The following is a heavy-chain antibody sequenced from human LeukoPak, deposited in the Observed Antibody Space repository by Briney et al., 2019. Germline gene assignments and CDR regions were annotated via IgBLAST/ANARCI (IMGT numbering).Heavy chain of an antibody. CDR1: GGSFSGYY. Sequence: SETLSLTCAVYGGSFSGYYCTWIRQAPGKGLEWIGEIQPSGSTNYNPSLMSRVSLSLDTSKNQFSLRLSSVTAADTAVYFCARGLDTYKSGVDWGQGTLVTVSS. V-gene: IGHV4-34*01. CDR2: IQPSGST. J-gene: IGHJ4*02. D-gene: IGHD1-26*01. CDR3: ARGLDTYKSGVD.